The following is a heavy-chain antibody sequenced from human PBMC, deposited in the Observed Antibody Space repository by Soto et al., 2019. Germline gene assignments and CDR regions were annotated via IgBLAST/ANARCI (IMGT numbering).Heavy chain of an antibody. V-gene: IGHV3-53*04. Sequence: EVQLVESGGGLVQPGGSLRLSCAASGFTVSSNYMSWVRQAPGKGLEWVSVIYSGGSTYYADSVKGRFTISRHNSKNTLYLQMNSLRAEDTAVYYCARVRAAAGLLDYYYYYGMDVWGQGTTVTVSS. CDR3: ARVRAAAGLLDYYYYYGMDV. J-gene: IGHJ6*02. D-gene: IGHD6-13*01. CDR1: GFTVSSNY. CDR2: IYSGGST.